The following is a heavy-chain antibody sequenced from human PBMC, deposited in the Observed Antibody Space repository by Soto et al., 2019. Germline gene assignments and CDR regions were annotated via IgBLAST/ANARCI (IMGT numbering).Heavy chain of an antibody. J-gene: IGHJ5*02. CDR3: ASVIDVRGVSQFDP. V-gene: IGHV4-4*02. CDR2: IYHSGST. CDR1: GGSISSSNW. D-gene: IGHD3-10*02. Sequence: QVQLQESGPGLVKPSGTLSLTCAVSGGSISSSNWWSWVRQPPGQGLEWIGEIYHSGSTNYNPSTKSRVNISVDKPKDQSSLKLSAVAAEDTAVNYCASVIDVRGVSQFDPWGQGTLVTVSS.